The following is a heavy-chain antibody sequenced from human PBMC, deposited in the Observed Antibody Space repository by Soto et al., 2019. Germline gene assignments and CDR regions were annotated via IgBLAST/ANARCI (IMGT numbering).Heavy chain of an antibody. CDR2: ISWDGGTT. CDR3: TKVKKKYRTTSGVDFGS. J-gene: IGHJ4*02. CDR1: GFTFDEYT. D-gene: IGHD6-6*01. Sequence: EVLLEESGGAVVQPGGSLRVSCVASGFTFDEYTMHWVRQAPGKGLEWISLISWDGGTTYYADSVKGRCTISRDTGKNSPYLQMDSLRAEYTALYYCTKVKKKYRTTSGVDFGSWGQGTLVTVSS. V-gene: IGHV3-43*01.